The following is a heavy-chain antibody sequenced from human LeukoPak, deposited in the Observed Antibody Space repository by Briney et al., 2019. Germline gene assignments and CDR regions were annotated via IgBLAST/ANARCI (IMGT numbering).Heavy chain of an antibody. CDR1: GFTFSDYY. CDR2: ISSSGSTI. Sequence: PGGSLRLSCAASGFTFSDYYMSWIRQAPGKGLEWVSYISSSGSTIYYADSVKGRFTISRDNAKNSLYLQMNSLRAEDTAVYYCARDPEVRGVIFGTAHYFDYWGQGTLVTVSS. V-gene: IGHV3-11*01. CDR3: ARDPEVRGVIFGTAHYFDY. J-gene: IGHJ4*02. D-gene: IGHD3-10*01.